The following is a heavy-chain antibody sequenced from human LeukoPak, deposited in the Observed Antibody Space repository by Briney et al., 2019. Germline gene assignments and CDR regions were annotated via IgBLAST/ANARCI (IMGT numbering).Heavy chain of an antibody. CDR1: GFTFSSYA. D-gene: IGHD6-13*01. CDR3: ARVRGSSWHFDVFDI. V-gene: IGHV3-64*01. CDR2: ISSNGGST. Sequence: GGSLRLSCAASGFTFSSYAMHWVRQAPGKGLEYVSAISSNGGSTYYANSVKGRFTISRDNSKNTLYHQMGSLRAEDMAVYYCARVRGSSWHFDVFDIGGKGKMVTVSS. J-gene: IGHJ3*02.